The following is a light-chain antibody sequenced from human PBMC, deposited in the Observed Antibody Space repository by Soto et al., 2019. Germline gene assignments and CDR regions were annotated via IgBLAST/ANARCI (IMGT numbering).Light chain of an antibody. Sequence: QPVLTQPPSVSGAPGQRVTISCTGSSSNIGAGYVVHWYQQLPGTAPKLLIYGNSNRPSGVPDRFSGSKSGTSASLAITGLQAEDEADYYCQSYDSSLSGWVFGGGTQLTVL. CDR2: GNS. CDR3: QSYDSSLSGWV. CDR1: SSNIGAGYV. V-gene: IGLV1-40*01. J-gene: IGLJ3*02.